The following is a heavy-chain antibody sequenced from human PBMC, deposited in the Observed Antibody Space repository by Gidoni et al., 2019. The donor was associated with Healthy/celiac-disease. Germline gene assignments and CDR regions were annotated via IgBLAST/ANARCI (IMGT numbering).Heavy chain of an antibody. D-gene: IGHD3-10*01. V-gene: IGHV4-34*01. CDR1: GGSFSGYY. CDR2: INHSGST. Sequence: QVQLQQWGAGLLKPSETLSLTCAVYGGSFSGYYWSWIRQPPGKGLEWIGEINHSGSTNYNPTLKSRVTISVDTSKNQFSLKLSSVTAADTAVYYCARRVLLWFGELLNNLDAFDIWGQGTMVTVSS. CDR3: ARRVLLWFGELLNNLDAFDI. J-gene: IGHJ3*02.